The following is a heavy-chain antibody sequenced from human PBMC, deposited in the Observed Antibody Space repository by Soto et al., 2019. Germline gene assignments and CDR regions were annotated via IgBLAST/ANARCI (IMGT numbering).Heavy chain of an antibody. CDR1: GFTFSSYA. CDR2: INSDGSST. Sequence: GGSLRLSCAASGFTFSSYAMSWVRQAPGKGLVWVSRINSDGSSTSYADSVKGRFTISRDNAKNTLYLQMNSLRAEDTAVYYCARPPYSSSVGMDVWGQGTTVTVSS. D-gene: IGHD6-6*01. CDR3: ARPPYSSSVGMDV. J-gene: IGHJ6*02. V-gene: IGHV3-74*01.